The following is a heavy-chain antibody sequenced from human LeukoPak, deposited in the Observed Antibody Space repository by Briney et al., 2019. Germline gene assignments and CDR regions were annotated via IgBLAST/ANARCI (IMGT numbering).Heavy chain of an antibody. D-gene: IGHD2-2*02. V-gene: IGHV4-59*11. CDR1: GGSISSHY. Sequence: WETLSLTCTVSGGSISSHYWSWIRQPPGKGLEWIGYIYYSGSTNYNPPLKSRVTISVDTSKNQFSLKLSPVTAADTAVYYCARGPCSSTSCYTGAFDYWGQGTLVTVSS. CDR2: IYYSGST. CDR3: ARGPCSSTSCYTGAFDY. J-gene: IGHJ4*02.